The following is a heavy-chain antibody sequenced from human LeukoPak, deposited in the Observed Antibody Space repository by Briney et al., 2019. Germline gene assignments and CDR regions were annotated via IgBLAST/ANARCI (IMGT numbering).Heavy chain of an antibody. Sequence: GGSLRLSCVASEFTFSRYSRIWVRQAPGKGLEWLSLISSTSTTIHYADSVRGRFTISRDNAKSSLYLQMNSLRAEDTAVYYCVRDMFAKGGGWDNYWGQGTLVTVSS. CDR3: VRDMFAKGGGWDNY. V-gene: IGHV3-48*01. J-gene: IGHJ4*02. CDR1: EFTFSRYS. D-gene: IGHD6-19*01. CDR2: ISSTSTTI.